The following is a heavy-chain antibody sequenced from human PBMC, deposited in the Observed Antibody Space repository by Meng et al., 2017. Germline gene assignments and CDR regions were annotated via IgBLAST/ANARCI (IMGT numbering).Heavy chain of an antibody. J-gene: IGHJ4*02. V-gene: IGHV1-18*01. D-gene: IGHD6-13*01. CDR1: GYTFTSYG. CDR3: ARVLLGSSTWYGVDY. CDR2: ISANNGHT. Sequence: QVQRVQSGTDVKKSSASVRVSCKASGYTFTSYGITWVRQAPGDVLEWMGWISANNGHTDYAQRVQGRLTMTTDTSKSTAYMELRSLRYDDKDVYYCARVLLGSSTWYGVDYWGQGTLVTVSS.